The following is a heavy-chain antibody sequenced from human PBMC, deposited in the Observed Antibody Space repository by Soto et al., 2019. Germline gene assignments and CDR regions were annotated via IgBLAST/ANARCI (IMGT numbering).Heavy chain of an antibody. J-gene: IGHJ6*02. CDR2: INHSGST. V-gene: IGHV4-34*01. CDR1: GGSFSCYD. D-gene: IGHD5-12*01. Sequence: SETLSLTCAVYGGSFSCYDWSWIRQPPGKGLEWIGEINHSGSTNHNPSLKSRVTISVDTSKSQFSLKMSSVTAADTAVYYCARARRRPTTTYYYGLDVWGQGTTVTVSS. CDR3: ARARRRPTTTYYYGLDV.